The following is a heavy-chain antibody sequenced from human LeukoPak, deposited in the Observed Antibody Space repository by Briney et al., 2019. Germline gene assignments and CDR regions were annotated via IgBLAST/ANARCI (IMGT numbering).Heavy chain of an antibody. Sequence: SETLSLTCAVSGDSFSSHYWTWIRQSPGTGLEWIGYISHIGRTNYNPSLKSRVTISIDTSKNQFSLKLSSVTAADTAVYYCARDLVTVTKGFDIWGQGTMVSVSS. CDR1: GDSFSSHY. CDR2: ISHIGRT. J-gene: IGHJ3*02. CDR3: ARDLVTVTKGFDI. V-gene: IGHV4-59*11. D-gene: IGHD4-17*01.